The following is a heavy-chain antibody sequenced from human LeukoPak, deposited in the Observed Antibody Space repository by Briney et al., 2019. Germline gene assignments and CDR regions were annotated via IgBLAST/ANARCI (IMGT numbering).Heavy chain of an antibody. J-gene: IGHJ4*02. V-gene: IGHV4-61*02. CDR2: IYTSGST. CDR1: GGSISSGSYY. D-gene: IGHD1-14*01. Sequence: SETLSLTCTVSGGSISSGSYYWSWVRQPAGKGLEWIGRIYTSGSTNYNPSLKSRVTISVDTSKNQFSLKLTSVTAADTAVYYCARPSGGTPFKRFDYWGEGTLVTVSS. CDR3: ARPSGGTPFKRFDY.